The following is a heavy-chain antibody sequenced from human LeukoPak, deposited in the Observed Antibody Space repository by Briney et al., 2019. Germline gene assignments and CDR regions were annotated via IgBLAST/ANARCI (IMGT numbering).Heavy chain of an antibody. J-gene: IGHJ6*03. CDR1: GYTFTSYG. V-gene: IGHV1-18*01. D-gene: IGHD3-10*01. CDR2: ISAYNGNT. CDR3: ARGSRYYGSGSYARYYYMDV. Sequence: ASVKVSCKASGYTFTSYGISWVRQAPGQGLEWMGWISAYNGNTNYAQKLQGRVTMTTDTSTSTAYMELRSLRSDDTAVYYCARGSRYYGSGSYARYYYMDVWGKGTTVTISS.